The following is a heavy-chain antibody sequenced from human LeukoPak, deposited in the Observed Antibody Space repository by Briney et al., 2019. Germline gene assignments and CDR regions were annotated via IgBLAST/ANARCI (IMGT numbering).Heavy chain of an antibody. CDR3: ARATNPLIDDGGNSVGSEYFQH. J-gene: IGHJ1*01. Sequence: GASVKVSCKASGYTFTSYGISWVRQAPGQGLEWLGWISAYNGNTNYAQKLQGRVTMTTDTSTSTAYMELRSLRSDDTAVYYCARATNPLIDDGGNSVGSEYFQHWGQGTLVTVSS. CDR2: ISAYNGNT. CDR1: GYTFTSYG. V-gene: IGHV1-18*01. D-gene: IGHD4-23*01.